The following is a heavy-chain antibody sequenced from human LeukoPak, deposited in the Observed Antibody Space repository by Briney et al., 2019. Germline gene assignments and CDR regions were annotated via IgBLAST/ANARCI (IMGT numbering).Heavy chain of an antibody. V-gene: IGHV4-59*01. D-gene: IGHD2-2*02. CDR1: GGSISSYY. CDR3: AREAPPYCSSSSCYTCYYYYMDV. Sequence: SETLSLTCTVSGGSISSYYWSWIRQPPGKGLEWIGYIYYSGSTNYNPSLKSRVTISVDTSKNQFSLKLSSVTAAATAVYYCAREAPPYCSSSSCYTCYYYYMDVWGKGTTVTVSS. J-gene: IGHJ6*03. CDR2: IYYSGST.